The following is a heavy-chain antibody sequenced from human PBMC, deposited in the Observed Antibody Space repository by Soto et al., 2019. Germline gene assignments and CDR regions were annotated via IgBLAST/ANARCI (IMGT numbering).Heavy chain of an antibody. CDR3: ARHNILTGYLDY. Sequence: PSETLSLTCTVSGGSISSYYWSWIRQPPWKGLEWIGYIYYSGSTNYNPSLKSRVTISVDTSKNQFSLKLSSVTAADTAMYYCARHNILTGYLDYWGQGTLVTVSS. CDR2: IYYSGST. J-gene: IGHJ4*02. D-gene: IGHD3-9*01. CDR1: GGSISSYY. V-gene: IGHV4-59*01.